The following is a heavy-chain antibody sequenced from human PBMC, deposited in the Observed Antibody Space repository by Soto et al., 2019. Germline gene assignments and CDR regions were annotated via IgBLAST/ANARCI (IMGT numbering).Heavy chain of an antibody. D-gene: IGHD1-1*01. V-gene: IGHV4-59*01. CDR2: IYYTGST. CDR1: GGSISSYY. J-gene: IGHJ4*02. CDR3: ARGPWIADFDY. Sequence: QVQLQESGPGLVKPSETLSLTCTVSGGSISSYYWCWIRQPPGKGLEWIWYIYYTGSTKYNPSLNSRATTSVDTSKNQFSLRLSSVTAADTAVYCCARGPWIADFDYWGQGIVVTVSS.